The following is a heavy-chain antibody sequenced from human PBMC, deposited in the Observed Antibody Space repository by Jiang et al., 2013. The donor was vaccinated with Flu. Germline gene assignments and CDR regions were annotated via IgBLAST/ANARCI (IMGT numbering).Heavy chain of an antibody. J-gene: IGHJ6*02. CDR2: IGTAGDT. CDR3: ARARGLYGGYPYYYYGMDV. D-gene: IGHD5-12*01. Sequence: GGSLRLSCAASGFTFSSYDMHWVRQATGKGLEWVSAIGTAGDTYYPGSVKGRFTISRENAKNSLYLQMNSLRAGDTAVYYCARARGLYGGYPYYYYGMDVWGQGTTVTVSS. CDR1: GFTFSSYD. V-gene: IGHV3-13*01.